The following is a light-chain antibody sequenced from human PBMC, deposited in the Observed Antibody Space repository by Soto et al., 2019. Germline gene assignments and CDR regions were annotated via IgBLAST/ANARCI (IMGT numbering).Light chain of an antibody. CDR3: QQYNAWPLT. CDR1: QSVSSS. J-gene: IGKJ4*01. Sequence: EILMTQSPATLSVSPGERATLSCRASQSVSSSLAWYQQKPGQAPRLLIYGTHTRATGTPARFSGSGSGTEFTLTISSLQSEDFAVYYCQQYNAWPLTFGGGTKVEIK. CDR2: GTH. V-gene: IGKV3-15*01.